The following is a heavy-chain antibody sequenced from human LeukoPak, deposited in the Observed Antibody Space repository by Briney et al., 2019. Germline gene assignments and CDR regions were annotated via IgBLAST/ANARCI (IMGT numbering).Heavy chain of an antibody. D-gene: IGHD6-13*01. V-gene: IGHV3-23*01. CDR2: ISGSGGST. CDR1: GFTFSSYA. CDR3: AKRLHSSGWYAAFGY. J-gene: IGHJ4*02. Sequence: PGGSLRLSCAASGFTFSSYAMSWVRQAPGKGLEWVSAISGSGGSTYYADSVKGRFTISRDNSKNTLYLQMNSLRAEDTAVYYCAKRLHSSGWYAAFGYWGQGTLVTVSS.